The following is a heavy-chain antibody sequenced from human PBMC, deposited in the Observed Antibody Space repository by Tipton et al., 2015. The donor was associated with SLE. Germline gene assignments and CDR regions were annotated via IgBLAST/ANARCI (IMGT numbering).Heavy chain of an antibody. Sequence: GSLRLSCVVSGFSFGLSDMHWVRQAPGKGLEWVAFIRNDGSHKYHGDSVQGRFTISRDNSEDTLFLEMNSLRPEDTGVYYCAKGEKWPNRLDPWGQGTPVIVSS. CDR1: GFSFGLSD. CDR2: IRNDGSHK. CDR3: AKGEKWPNRLDP. D-gene: IGHD5-12*01. V-gene: IGHV3-30*02. J-gene: IGHJ5*02.